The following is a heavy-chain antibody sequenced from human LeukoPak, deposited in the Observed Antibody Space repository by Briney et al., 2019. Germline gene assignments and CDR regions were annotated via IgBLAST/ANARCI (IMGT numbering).Heavy chain of an antibody. Sequence: PGGSLRLSCEASGFTFSEHCMRWVRQAPGKGLEWVSTIKRDGSNTYYTDSVEGRFTISRDNSKNTLYLEMNTLRAEDTAVYYCAKGGYASCFDPWGQGTQVTVSS. CDR1: GFTFSEHC. V-gene: IGHV3-23*05. D-gene: IGHD2-15*01. J-gene: IGHJ5*02. CDR3: AKGGYASCFDP. CDR2: IKRDGSNT.